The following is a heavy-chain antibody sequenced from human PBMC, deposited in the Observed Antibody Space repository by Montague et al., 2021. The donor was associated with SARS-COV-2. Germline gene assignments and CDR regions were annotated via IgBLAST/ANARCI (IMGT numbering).Heavy chain of an antibody. V-gene: IGHV4-34*01. D-gene: IGHD5/OR15-5a*01. Sequence: SETLSLTCAIYGGSFSGYFWSWIRQSPGKGLEWIVEIRYTGHTRYNPSLQSRVSISGDSSENQFSLTLTSVTAADTAVYYCARSHYSVSWCPDGGQGTLVTVSS. CDR2: IRYTGHT. J-gene: IGHJ4*02. CDR1: GGSFSGYF. CDR3: ARSHYSVSWCPD.